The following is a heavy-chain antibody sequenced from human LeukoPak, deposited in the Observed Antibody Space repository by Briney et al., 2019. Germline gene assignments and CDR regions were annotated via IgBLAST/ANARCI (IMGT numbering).Heavy chain of an antibody. CDR3: ARFSRGSQHRVVPEYQLQDFDY. CDR2: ISYDGSNK. Sequence: PGGSLRLSCAASGFTFSSYGMHWVRQAPGKGLEWVAVISYDGSNKYYADSVKGRFTISRDNSKNTLYLQMNSLRAGDTAVYYCARFSRGSQHRVVPEYQLQDFDYWGQGTLVTVSS. J-gene: IGHJ4*02. CDR1: GFTFSSYG. V-gene: IGHV3-30*03. D-gene: IGHD2-2*01.